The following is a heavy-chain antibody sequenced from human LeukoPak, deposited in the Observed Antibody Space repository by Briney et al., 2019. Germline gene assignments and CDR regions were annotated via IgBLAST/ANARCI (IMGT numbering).Heavy chain of an antibody. J-gene: IGHJ3*02. CDR1: GYTFTSYD. CDR3: ARGRRGGYSYGSYAFDI. V-gene: IGHV1-8*01. Sequence: ASVKVSCKASGYTFTSYDINWVRQATGQGLEWMGWMNPNSGNTGYAQKFQGRVTMTRNTSISTAYMELSSLRSEDTAVYYCARGRRGGYSYGSYAFDIWGQGTMVTVSS. D-gene: IGHD5-18*01. CDR2: MNPNSGNT.